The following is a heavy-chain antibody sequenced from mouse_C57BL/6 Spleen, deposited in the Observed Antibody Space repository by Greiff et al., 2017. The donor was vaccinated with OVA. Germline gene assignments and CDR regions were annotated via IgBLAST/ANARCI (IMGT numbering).Heavy chain of an antibody. V-gene: IGHV5-17*01. J-gene: IGHJ1*03. CDR1: GFTFSDYG. CDR2: ISSGSSTI. Sequence: EVKLVESGGGLVKPGGSLKLSCAASGFTFSDYGMHWVRQAPEKGLEWVAYISSGSSTIYYADTVKGRYTISRDNAKNTLFLQMTSLRSEDTAMYYCARPQLGHWYFDVWGTGTTVTVSS. D-gene: IGHD4-1*02. CDR3: ARPQLGHWYFDV.